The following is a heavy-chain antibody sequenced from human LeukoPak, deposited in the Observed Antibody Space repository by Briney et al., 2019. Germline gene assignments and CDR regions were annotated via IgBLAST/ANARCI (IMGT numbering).Heavy chain of an antibody. D-gene: IGHD2-2*01. J-gene: IGHJ3*02. V-gene: IGHV3-9*01. CDR2: ISWNSGSI. CDR3: ARDAGYCSSTSCFGEDGFDI. Sequence: GGSLRLSCAASGFTFSSYAMHWVRQAPGKGLEWVSGISWNSGSIGYADSVKGRFTISRDNAKNSLYLQMNSLRAEDTAVYYCARDAGYCSSTSCFGEDGFDIWGQGTMVTVSS. CDR1: GFTFSSYA.